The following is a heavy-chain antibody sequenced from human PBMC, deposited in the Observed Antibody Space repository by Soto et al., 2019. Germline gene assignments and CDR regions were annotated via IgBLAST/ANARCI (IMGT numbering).Heavy chain of an antibody. CDR1: GFTFDDYA. D-gene: IGHD3-10*01. CDR3: AKDRRRGGSGRSYYYYYMDV. V-gene: IGHV3-9*01. CDR2: ISWNSGSI. Sequence: GGSLRLSCAASGFTFDDYAMHWVRQAPGKGLEWVSGISWNSGSIGYADSVKGRFTISRDNAKNSLYLQMNSLRAEDTALYYCAKDRRRGGSGRSYYYYYMDVWGKGTTVTVSS. J-gene: IGHJ6*03.